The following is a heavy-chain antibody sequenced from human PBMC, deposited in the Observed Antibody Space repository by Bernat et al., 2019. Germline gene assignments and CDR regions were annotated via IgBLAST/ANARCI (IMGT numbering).Heavy chain of an antibody. CDR1: GFTFSSYG. D-gene: IGHD2-2*01. Sequence: QVQLVESGGGVVQPGRSLRLSCAASGFTFSSYGMHWVRQAPGKGLEWVAVISYDGSNKYYADSVKGRFTISRDNSKNTLYLQMNSLRAEDTAVYYCAKDSQPVVPAAPIDYWGQGTLVTVSS. V-gene: IGHV3-30*18. CDR2: ISYDGSNK. J-gene: IGHJ4*02. CDR3: AKDSQPVVPAAPIDY.